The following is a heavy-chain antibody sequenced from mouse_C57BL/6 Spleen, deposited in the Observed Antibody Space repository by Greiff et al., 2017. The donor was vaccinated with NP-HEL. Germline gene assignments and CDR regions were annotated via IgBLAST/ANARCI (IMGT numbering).Heavy chain of an antibody. CDR1: GYTFTSYW. Sequence: VQLQQPGAELVRPGSSVKLSCKASGYTFTSYWMDWVKQRPGQGLEWIGNIYPSDSETHYNQKFKDKATLTVDKSSSTAYMQLSSLTSEDSAVYYCARWDDYDDCFAYWGQGTLVTVSA. J-gene: IGHJ3*01. CDR3: ARWDDYDDCFAY. D-gene: IGHD2-4*01. CDR2: IYPSDSET. V-gene: IGHV1-61*01.